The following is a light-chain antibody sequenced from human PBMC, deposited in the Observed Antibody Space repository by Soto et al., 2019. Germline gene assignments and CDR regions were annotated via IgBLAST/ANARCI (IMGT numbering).Light chain of an antibody. J-gene: IGKJ4*01. CDR1: QSLVDSDGNTY. Sequence: EVVMTQFPLSLPVTLGQTASISCRSSQSLVDSDGNTYLNWFHQRPGQPPRRLIYKVSNRDSGVPDRLSGCGSVTAFTLTISWVEAEDVGIYYCFQGTHWPLTFGGGTKVE. CDR2: KVS. CDR3: FQGTHWPLT. V-gene: IGKV2-30*01.